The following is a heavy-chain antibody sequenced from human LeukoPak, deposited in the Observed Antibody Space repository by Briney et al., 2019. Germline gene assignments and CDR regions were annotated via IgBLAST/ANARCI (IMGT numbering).Heavy chain of an antibody. J-gene: IGHJ4*02. V-gene: IGHV3-74*01. D-gene: IGHD4-23*01. Sequence: GGSLRLSCAASGFTFSSYWMNWVRHAPGKGLVWVSRIASDGSSTTYADSVKGRFSISRDNAKNTLYLQMNSLRVEDTAVYYCARGRPHGNDYWGQRTLVTVSS. CDR3: ARGRPHGNDY. CDR1: GFTFSSYW. CDR2: IASDGSST.